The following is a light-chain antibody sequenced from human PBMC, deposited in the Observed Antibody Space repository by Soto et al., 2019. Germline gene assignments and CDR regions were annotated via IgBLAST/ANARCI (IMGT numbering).Light chain of an antibody. CDR2: DAS. Sequence: EIVLTQSPGTLSLSPGERATLSCRASQSVSSSYLAWYQQKPGQAPRLLIYDASNRATGIPARFSGSGSGTAFTLTISSLQSEDFALYYCQHHDNWPLITFGQGTRLEI. CDR3: QHHDNWPLIT. J-gene: IGKJ5*01. CDR1: QSVSSSY. V-gene: IGKV3-20*01.